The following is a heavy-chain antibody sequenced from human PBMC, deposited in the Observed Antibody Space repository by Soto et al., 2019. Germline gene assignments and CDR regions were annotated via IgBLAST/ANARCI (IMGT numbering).Heavy chain of an antibody. CDR2: IYNSEST. Sequence: SETLSLTCTVSGGSISSSDYYWSWIRQHPGKGLEWIGYIYNSESTYYNPSLKSRVTISVDTSKYQFSLKLSSVTAADTAVYYCARLQLVFDYWGQGALVTVSS. CDR3: ARLQLVFDY. J-gene: IGHJ4*02. V-gene: IGHV4-31*03. CDR1: GGSISSSDYY. D-gene: IGHD6-13*01.